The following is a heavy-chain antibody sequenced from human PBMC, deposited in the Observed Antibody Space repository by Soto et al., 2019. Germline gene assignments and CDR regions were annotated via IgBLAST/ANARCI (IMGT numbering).Heavy chain of an antibody. CDR2: INHSGTT. V-gene: IGHV4-34*01. Sequence: QVQLQQWGAGLLKPSETLSLTCAVYGGSFSTYYWSWIRQPPGKGLEWIGEINHSGTTNYNPSLKXXVXIXXDTSKNQFSLKLSSVPVADTAVYYCARGTRSSCYYWGQGILVTVSS. CDR1: GGSFSTYY. CDR3: ARGTRSSCYY. J-gene: IGHJ4*02. D-gene: IGHD6-13*01.